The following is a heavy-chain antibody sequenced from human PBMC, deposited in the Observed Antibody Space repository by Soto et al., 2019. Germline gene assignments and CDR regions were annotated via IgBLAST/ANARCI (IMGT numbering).Heavy chain of an antibody. CDR1: GFTFSSYS. Sequence: GGSLRLSCAASGFTFSSYSMNWVRQAPGKGLEWVSSISSSSSYIYYADSVKGRFTISRDNAKNSLYLQMNSLRAEDTAVYYCARDVPINTMIVAAAIDYWGQGTVVTVS. CDR2: ISSSSSYI. CDR3: ARDVPINTMIVAAAIDY. D-gene: IGHD3-22*01. V-gene: IGHV3-21*01. J-gene: IGHJ4*02.